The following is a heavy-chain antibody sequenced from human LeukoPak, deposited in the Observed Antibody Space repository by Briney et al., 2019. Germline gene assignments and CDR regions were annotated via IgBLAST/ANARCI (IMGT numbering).Heavy chain of an antibody. V-gene: IGHV3-21*01. D-gene: IGHD5-24*01. CDR3: AREGWLQSYNWFDP. CDR1: GFTFSSYS. Sequence: GGSLRLSCAAAGFTFSSYSMNWVGQAPGKGLVWVSSISSGSTYIYYADSVKGRFTISRDNAKNSLYLQMNSLSAEDTAMYYCAREGWLQSYNWFDPWGQGTLVTVSS. J-gene: IGHJ5*02. CDR2: ISSGSTYI.